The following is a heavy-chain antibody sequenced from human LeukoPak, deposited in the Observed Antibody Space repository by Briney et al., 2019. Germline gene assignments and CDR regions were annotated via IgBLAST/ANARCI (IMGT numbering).Heavy chain of an antibody. Sequence: PGGSLTLSCAASGCTFSSYSMNWVRQAPGKGLEWVSSISSSSRYIYYADSVKGRFTISRDHAKNSLYLQMSSLRAEDTAVYYCARGGVGATDLDYWGQGTLVTVSS. CDR1: GCTFSSYS. CDR3: ARGGVGATDLDY. V-gene: IGHV3-21*01. J-gene: IGHJ4*02. D-gene: IGHD1-26*01. CDR2: ISSSSRYI.